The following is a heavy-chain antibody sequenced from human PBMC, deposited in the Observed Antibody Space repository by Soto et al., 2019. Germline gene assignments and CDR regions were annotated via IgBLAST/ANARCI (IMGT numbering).Heavy chain of an antibody. V-gene: IGHV4-34*01. CDR3: ARALLYYYGSGSSGFDY. CDR1: GGSFSGYY. CDR2: INHSGST. D-gene: IGHD3-10*01. Sequence: SETLSLTCAVYGGSFSGYYWSWIRQPPGKGLEWIGEINHSGSTNYNPSLKSRVTISVDTSKNQFSLKLSSVTAADTAVYYCARALLYYYGSGSSGFDYWGQGTLVTVSS. J-gene: IGHJ4*02.